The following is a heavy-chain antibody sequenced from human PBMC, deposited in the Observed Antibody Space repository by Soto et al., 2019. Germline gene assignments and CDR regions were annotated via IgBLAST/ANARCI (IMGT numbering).Heavy chain of an antibody. CDR1: NYSFSIYG. CDR3: ARGVATPHVPTITYYMDA. V-gene: IGHV1-18*01. D-gene: IGHD5-12*01. J-gene: IGHJ6*03. Sequence: ASVKVSCKASNYSFSIYGIVWVRQAPGQGLEWVAWINAYNGNRNSAQKFQGRLTTTTDTATSTAYLDLTSLRSDDTAVYYCARGVATPHVPTITYYMDAGGKGPTVTVSS. CDR2: INAYNGNR.